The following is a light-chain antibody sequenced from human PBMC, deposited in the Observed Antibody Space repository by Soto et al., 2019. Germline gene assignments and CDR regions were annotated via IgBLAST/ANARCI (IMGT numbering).Light chain of an antibody. Sequence: EIVLTQSPATLSLSPGDRATLSCRASQSVSSSYLAWYQQKPGQAPRLLIYDASNRATGIPARFSGSGSGTEFTLTISSLQSEDFAVYYCQHYNNWPPFTFGPGTKVDIK. CDR2: DAS. J-gene: IGKJ3*01. V-gene: IGKV3D-15*01. CDR3: QHYNNWPPFT. CDR1: QSVSSSY.